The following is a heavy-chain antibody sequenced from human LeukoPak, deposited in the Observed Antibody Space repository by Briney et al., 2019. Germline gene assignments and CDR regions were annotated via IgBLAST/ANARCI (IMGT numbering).Heavy chain of an antibody. CDR1: GFTVANDR. CDR2: VYGGGNT. J-gene: IGHJ4*02. V-gene: IGHV3-53*01. Sequence: GGSLRLSCAASGFTVANDRMSWVRQPPGKGLEWVSTVYGGGNTAYTDSVKGRFTISRDTSKNTLLLQMNSLRAEDTAVYYCARDLRGDRDYGGFHWGQGTLVTVSS. CDR3: ARDLRGDRDYGGFH. D-gene: IGHD4/OR15-4a*01.